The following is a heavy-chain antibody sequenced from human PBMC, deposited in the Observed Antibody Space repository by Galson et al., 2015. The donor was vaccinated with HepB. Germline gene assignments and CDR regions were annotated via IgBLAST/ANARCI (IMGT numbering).Heavy chain of an antibody. Sequence: ETLSLTCTVSGGSISSYYWSWIRQPPGKGLEWIGYIYYSGSTNYDPSLKSRVTISVDTSKNQFSLKLSSVTAADTAVYYCARATVRGIDYWGQGTLVTVSS. J-gene: IGHJ4*02. CDR1: GGSISSYY. D-gene: IGHD4-17*01. CDR3: ARATVRGIDY. V-gene: IGHV4-59*01. CDR2: IYYSGST.